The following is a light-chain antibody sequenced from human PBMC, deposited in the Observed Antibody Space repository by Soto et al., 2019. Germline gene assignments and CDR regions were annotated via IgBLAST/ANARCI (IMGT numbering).Light chain of an antibody. CDR1: SGHSSYI. Sequence: QSVLTQSSSASASLGSSVKLTCTLSSGHSSYIIAWHQQQPGKAPRYLMKLEGSGSYNKGSGVPDRFSGSGSVADRYLTISNLQFEDESDYYCETWDSDTPVFGGGTKVTVL. J-gene: IGLJ3*02. CDR2: LEGSGSY. V-gene: IGLV4-60*02. CDR3: ETWDSDTPV.